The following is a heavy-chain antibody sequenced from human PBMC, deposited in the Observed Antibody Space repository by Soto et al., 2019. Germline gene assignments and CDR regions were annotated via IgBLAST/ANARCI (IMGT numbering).Heavy chain of an antibody. CDR3: ARGKGDTSGWYGGTWRAQYYNGMDV. D-gene: IGHD6-19*01. Sequence: SETLSLTCTVSGGSISSYYWSWVRQPPGKGLEWIGHIYYSGTTNYNPSLKSRVTISIDTSKKQFSLKLSSVTAADTAVYYCARGKGDTSGWYGGTWRAQYYNGMDVWGQGTTVTGSS. V-gene: IGHV4-59*01. J-gene: IGHJ6*02. CDR1: GGSISSYY. CDR2: IYYSGTT.